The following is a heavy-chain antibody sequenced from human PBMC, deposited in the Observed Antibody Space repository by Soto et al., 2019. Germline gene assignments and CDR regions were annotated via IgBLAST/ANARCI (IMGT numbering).Heavy chain of an antibody. Sequence: ASVKVSCKASGYTFTSYYMHWVRQAPGQGLEWMGIINPSGGSTSYAQKFQGRVTMTRDTSTSTVYMELSSLRSEDTAVYYCARALHIDVLRYFDTTPPFDYWGQGTPVTVSS. CDR3: ARALHIDVLRYFDTTPPFDY. D-gene: IGHD3-9*01. V-gene: IGHV1-46*01. J-gene: IGHJ4*02. CDR1: GYTFTSYY. CDR2: INPSGGST.